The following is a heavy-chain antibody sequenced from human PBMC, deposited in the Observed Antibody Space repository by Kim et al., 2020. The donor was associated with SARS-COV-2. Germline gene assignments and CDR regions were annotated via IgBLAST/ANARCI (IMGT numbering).Heavy chain of an antibody. Sequence: SETLSLTCTVSGGSISSSSYYWGWIRQPPGKGLEWIGSIYYSGSTYYNPSLKSRVTISVDTSKNQFSLKLSSVTAADTAVYYCARRRSYYYDRDAFDIWGQGTMVTVSS. CDR1: GGSISSSSYY. CDR3: ARRRSYYYDRDAFDI. V-gene: IGHV4-39*01. D-gene: IGHD3-22*01. CDR2: IYYSGST. J-gene: IGHJ3*02.